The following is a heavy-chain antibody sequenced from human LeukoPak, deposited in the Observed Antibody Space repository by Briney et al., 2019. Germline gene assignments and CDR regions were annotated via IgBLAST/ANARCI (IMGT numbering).Heavy chain of an antibody. Sequence: GASVKVSCKASGYTFSTYGISWVRQAPGQGLEWMGWINPNSGGTNYAQKFQGRVTMTRDTSISTAYMELSRLRSDDTAVYYCARTGGSSWSQDFDYWGQGTLVTVSS. J-gene: IGHJ4*02. CDR2: INPNSGGT. CDR3: ARTGGSSWSQDFDY. V-gene: IGHV1-2*02. D-gene: IGHD6-13*01. CDR1: GYTFSTYG.